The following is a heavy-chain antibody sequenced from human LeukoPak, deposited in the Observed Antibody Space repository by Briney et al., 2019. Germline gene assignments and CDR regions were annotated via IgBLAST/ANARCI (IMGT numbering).Heavy chain of an antibody. CDR2: ISYDGSNQ. V-gene: IGHV3-30*04. CDR3: ARDEQWLAKDYYYYMDV. J-gene: IGHJ6*03. CDR1: GFTFSSYT. Sequence: GGSLRLSCAASGFTFSSYTMHWVRQPRGKGLEWVALISYDGSNQYYADSVKGRFTVSRDNSKNTLYVQMNSLRAEDTAVYYCARDEQWLAKDYYYYMDVWGKGTTVTVSS. D-gene: IGHD6-19*01.